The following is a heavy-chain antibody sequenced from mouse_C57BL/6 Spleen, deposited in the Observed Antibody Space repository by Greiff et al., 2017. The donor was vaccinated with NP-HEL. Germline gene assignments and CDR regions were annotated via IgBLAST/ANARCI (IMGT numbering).Heavy chain of an antibody. CDR2: LDPSDSYT. V-gene: IGHV1-50*01. Sequence: VQLQQPGAELVKPGASVKLSCKASGYTFTSYWMQWVKQRPGQGLEWIGELDPSDSYTNYNQKFKGKATLTVDTSSSTAYMQLSSLTSEDSAVYYCARGGYYYGSRGAMDYWGQGTSVTVSS. CDR1: GYTFTSYW. D-gene: IGHD1-1*01. CDR3: ARGGYYYGSRGAMDY. J-gene: IGHJ4*01.